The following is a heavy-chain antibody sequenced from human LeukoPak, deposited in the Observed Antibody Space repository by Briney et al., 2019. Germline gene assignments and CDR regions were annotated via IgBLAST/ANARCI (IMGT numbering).Heavy chain of an antibody. D-gene: IGHD3-22*01. CDR1: GFTFDDYA. V-gene: IGHV3-43*02. J-gene: IGHJ6*02. CDR2: ISGDGGST. Sequence: PGGSLRLSCAASGFTFDDYAMHWVRQAPGKGLEWVSLISGDGGSTYYADSVKGRFTISRDNSKNSLYLQMNSLRTEDIALYYCAKDQYYYDSSGYHDGMDVWGQGTTVTVSS. CDR3: AKDQYYYDSSGYHDGMDV.